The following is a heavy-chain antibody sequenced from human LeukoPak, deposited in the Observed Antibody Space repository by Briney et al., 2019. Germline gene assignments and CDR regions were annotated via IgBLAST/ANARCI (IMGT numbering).Heavy chain of an antibody. CDR3: TRQNVSWYLGYYYYGMDV. V-gene: IGHV3-73*01. J-gene: IGHJ6*02. D-gene: IGHD6-13*01. Sequence: GGSLRLPCAASGFTFSGSAMHWVRQASVKGLEWVGRIRSKANSYATAYAASVKGRFTISRDDSKNTAYLQMNSLKTEDTAVYYCTRQNVSWYLGYYYYGMDVWGQGTTVTVSS. CDR2: IRSKANSYAT. CDR1: GFTFSGSA.